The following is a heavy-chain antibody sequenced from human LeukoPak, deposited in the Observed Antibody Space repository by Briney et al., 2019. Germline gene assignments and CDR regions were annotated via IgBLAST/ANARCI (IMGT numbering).Heavy chain of an antibody. D-gene: IGHD6-6*01. Sequence: ASVKVSCKASGYTFTGYYMHWVRQAPGQGLEWMGWINPNSGGTNYAQKLQGRVTITTDESTSTAYMELSSLRSEDTAVYYCAREVEYSAFDIWGQGTMVTVSS. CDR2: INPNSGGT. V-gene: IGHV1-2*02. CDR1: GYTFTGYY. CDR3: AREVEYSAFDI. J-gene: IGHJ3*02.